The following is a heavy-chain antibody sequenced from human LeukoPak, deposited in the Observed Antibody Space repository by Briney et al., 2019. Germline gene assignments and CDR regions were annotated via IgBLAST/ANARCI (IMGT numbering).Heavy chain of an antibody. Sequence: SETLSLTCAVSGSSITSNYFWAWFRPPPGKGLEWIATIFHSWGIYFNPSLKSRVSISLDTSNNQFFLKLASVTAADTAIYYCARNVTAGFFDYWGQGILITVSS. V-gene: IGHV4-38-2*01. CDR3: ARNVTAGFFDY. CDR1: GSSITSNYF. CDR2: IFHSWGI. D-gene: IGHD1-1*01. J-gene: IGHJ4*02.